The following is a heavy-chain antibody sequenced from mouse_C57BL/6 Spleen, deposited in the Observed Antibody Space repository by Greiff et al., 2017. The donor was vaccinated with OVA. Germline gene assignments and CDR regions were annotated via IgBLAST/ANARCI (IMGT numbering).Heavy chain of an antibody. CDR2: INPSNGGT. D-gene: IGHD1-1*01. J-gene: IGHJ1*03. V-gene: IGHV1-53*01. CDR3: ARSITTVRRRYFDV. CDR1: GYTFTSYW. Sequence: QVQLQQPGTDLVKPGASVKLSCKASGYTFTSYWLPWVKQRPGQGLEWIGNINPSNGGTNYNEKFKSKAKRTVDKSSSTAYMQLSSLTSEDSAVYEWARSITTVRRRYFDVWGTGTTVT.